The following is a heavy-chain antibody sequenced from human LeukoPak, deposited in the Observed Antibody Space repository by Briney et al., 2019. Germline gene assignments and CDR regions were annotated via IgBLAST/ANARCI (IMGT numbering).Heavy chain of an antibody. CDR2: ISYDGSNK. CDR1: GFTFSSYA. V-gene: IGHV3-30*04. CDR3: ASPRGYSGYDLGFDN. J-gene: IGHJ4*02. Sequence: GGSLRLSCAASGFTFSSYAMHWVRQAPGKGLEWVAVISYDGSNKYYADSVKGRFTISRDNSKNTLYLQMNSLRAEDTAVYYCASPRGYSGYDLGFDNWGQGTLVTVSS. D-gene: IGHD5-12*01.